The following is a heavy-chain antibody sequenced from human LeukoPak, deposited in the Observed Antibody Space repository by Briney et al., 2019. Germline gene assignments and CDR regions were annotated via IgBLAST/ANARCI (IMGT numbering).Heavy chain of an antibody. D-gene: IGHD3-16*01. J-gene: IGHJ3*02. CDR1: GGSISSYY. CDR2: IYYSGST. V-gene: IGHV4-59*08. Sequence: PSETLSLTCTVSGGSISSYYWSWIRQPPGKGLEWIGYIYYSGSTNYNPSLKSRVTISVDTSKNQFPLKLSSVTAADTAVYYCARQTLTLEAFDIWGQGTMVTVSS. CDR3: ARQTLTLEAFDI.